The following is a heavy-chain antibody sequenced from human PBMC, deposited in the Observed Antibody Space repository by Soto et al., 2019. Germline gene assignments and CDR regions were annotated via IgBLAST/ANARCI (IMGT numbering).Heavy chain of an antibody. V-gene: IGHV3-66*01. CDR3: ARDHDYGDYSFDY. J-gene: IGHJ4*02. Sequence: GGSLRLSCAASGFTVSSNYMSWVRQAPGKGLEWVSVIYSGGSTYYADSVKGRFTISRDNSKNTLYLQMNSLRAEDTAVYYCARDHDYGDYSFDYWGQGTLVTVSS. D-gene: IGHD4-17*01. CDR2: IYSGGST. CDR1: GFTVSSNY.